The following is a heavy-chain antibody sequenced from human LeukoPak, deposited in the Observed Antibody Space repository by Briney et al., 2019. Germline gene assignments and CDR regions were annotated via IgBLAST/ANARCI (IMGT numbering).Heavy chain of an antibody. CDR2: ISAGGGST. CDR1: GFTFSSYA. D-gene: IGHD3-22*01. Sequence: GGSLRLSCAASGFTFSSYAMSWVRQAPGRGLEWVSVISAGGGSTYYADSVKGQFTISRDNSKNTLYLQMNSLRAEDTAVYYCAKDHGTLIVVVSYYFDYWGQGTLVTVSS. V-gene: IGHV3-23*01. J-gene: IGHJ4*02. CDR3: AKDHGTLIVVVSYYFDY.